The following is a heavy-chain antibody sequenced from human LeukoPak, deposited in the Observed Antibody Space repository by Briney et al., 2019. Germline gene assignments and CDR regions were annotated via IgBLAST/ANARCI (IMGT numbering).Heavy chain of an antibody. CDR1: GGSISGGGYS. D-gene: IGHD6-13*01. V-gene: IGHV4-30-2*01. CDR2: IYHDGSA. J-gene: IGHJ4*02. Sequence: SQTLSLTCAVPGGSISGGGYSWSWIRQPPWKGLEWIGYIYHDGSAYYTPSTDYNPSFKSRVTFSVDPSKNQFFLTLSSVTAADTAVYYCARVSSSSWHYFDFWGQGTLVTVSS. CDR3: ARVSSSSWHYFDF.